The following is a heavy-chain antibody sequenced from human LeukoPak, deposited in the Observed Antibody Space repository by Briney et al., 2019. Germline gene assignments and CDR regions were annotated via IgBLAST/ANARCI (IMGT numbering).Heavy chain of an antibody. CDR1: GFTFSSYA. Sequence: GGSLRLSCAASGFTFSSYAMSWVRQAPGKGLEWVSSISSSSSHIYYADSMKGRFTISRDNAKNSLYLQMNSLRDEDTAVYYCAREGYTGYDKEGFDYWGQGTLVTVSS. V-gene: IGHV3-21*01. CDR3: AREGYTGYDKEGFDY. D-gene: IGHD5-12*01. CDR2: ISSSSSHI. J-gene: IGHJ4*02.